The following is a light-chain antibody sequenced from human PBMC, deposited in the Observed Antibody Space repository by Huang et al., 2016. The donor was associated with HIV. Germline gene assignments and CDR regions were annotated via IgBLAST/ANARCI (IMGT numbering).Light chain of an antibody. V-gene: IGKV3-15*01. CDR2: GAS. Sequence: EIVLTQSPAILSVSPGERATLSCRDSQKVRSSFAWYQQRPGQPPRILISGASTRATGIPARFSGSGSGPEFTLTISSLQSEDFAVYYCQQYENWPPEYTFGQGTKLEL. J-gene: IGKJ2*01. CDR3: QQYENWPPEYT. CDR1: QKVRSS.